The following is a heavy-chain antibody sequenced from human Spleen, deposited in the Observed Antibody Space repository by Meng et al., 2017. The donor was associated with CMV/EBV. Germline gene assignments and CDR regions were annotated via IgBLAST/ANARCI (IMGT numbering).Heavy chain of an antibody. CDR3: ARIPTPYYYDSRGYPDY. D-gene: IGHD3-22*01. V-gene: IGHV1-46*01. J-gene: IGHJ4*02. CDR1: GYTFTSYY. CDR2: INPSGGST. Sequence: ASVKVSCKASGYTFTSYYMHGVRQAPGQGLEWMGIINPSGGSTSYAQKFQGRVTMTRDTSTSTVYMELSSLRSEDTAVYYCARIPTPYYYDSRGYPDYWGQGTLVTVSS.